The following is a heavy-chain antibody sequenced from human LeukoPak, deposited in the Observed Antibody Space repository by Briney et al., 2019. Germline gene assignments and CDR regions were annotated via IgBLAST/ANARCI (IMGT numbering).Heavy chain of an antibody. V-gene: IGHV3-23*03. CDR1: GFTYSSYA. D-gene: IGHD2-21*01. J-gene: IGHJ4*02. CDR3: ARDEYKADAY. Sequence: PGGSLRLSCAASGFTYSSYAMSWVRQAPGKGLEWVSVIYSGGTTYYADSVKGRFTISRDNSKNTLYLQMNSLRAEDTAVYYCARDEYKADAYWGQGTLVTVSS. CDR2: IYSGGTT.